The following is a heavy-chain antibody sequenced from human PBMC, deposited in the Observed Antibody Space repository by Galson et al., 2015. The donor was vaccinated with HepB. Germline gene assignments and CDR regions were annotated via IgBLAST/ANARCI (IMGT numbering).Heavy chain of an antibody. Sequence: SLRLSCAASGFSLDDYTMHWVRQAPGKGLEWISPFSWDGNTYYADSVKGRFTISRDNSKNSLYLRMSSLRTEDTALYYCAKDIGYGDYEDAFDIWGQGTMVTVSS. CDR1: GFSLDDYT. D-gene: IGHD4-17*01. V-gene: IGHV3-43*01. CDR3: AKDIGYGDYEDAFDI. CDR2: FSWDGNT. J-gene: IGHJ3*02.